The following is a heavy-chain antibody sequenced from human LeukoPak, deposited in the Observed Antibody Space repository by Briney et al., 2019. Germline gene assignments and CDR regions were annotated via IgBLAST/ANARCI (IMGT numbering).Heavy chain of an antibody. CDR2: INPNSGGT. V-gene: IGHV1-2*02. CDR1: GYTFTSYY. D-gene: IGHD2-2*01. Sequence: GASVKVSCKASGYTFTSYYMHWVRQAPGQGLEWMGWINPNSGGTNYAQKFQGRVTMTRDTSISTAYMELSRLRSDDTAVYYCARGPNSIVVVPAAIVALHGYWGQGTLVTVSS. J-gene: IGHJ4*02. CDR3: ARGPNSIVVVPAAIVALHGY.